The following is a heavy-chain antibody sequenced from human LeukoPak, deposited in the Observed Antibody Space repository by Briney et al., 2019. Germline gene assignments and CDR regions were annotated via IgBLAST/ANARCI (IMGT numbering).Heavy chain of an antibody. CDR2: INHSGST. Sequence: SETLSLTCAVYGGSFSGYYWSWIRQPPGKGLEWIGEINHSGSTNYNPSLKSRVTISVDTSKNQFSLKLSSVTAADTAVYYCARGGDSSIFDYWGQGTLVTVSS. CDR1: GGSFSGYY. CDR3: ARGGDSSIFDY. J-gene: IGHJ4*02. D-gene: IGHD6-13*01. V-gene: IGHV4-34*01.